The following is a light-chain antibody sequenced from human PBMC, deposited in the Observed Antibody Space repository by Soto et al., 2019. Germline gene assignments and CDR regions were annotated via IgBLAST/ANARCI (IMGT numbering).Light chain of an antibody. Sequence: DIQMTQSPSSVSASVGDRVTITCRASQGISSRLAWYQQKPGKAPNLLIYAASSLQSGVPSRFSGSGYEKYFTLTIGSLEPEDFTTYYRQQSNSFPLTCGGGTKVEIK. J-gene: IGKJ4*01. CDR1: QGISSR. V-gene: IGKV1-12*01. CDR3: QQSNSFPLT. CDR2: AAS.